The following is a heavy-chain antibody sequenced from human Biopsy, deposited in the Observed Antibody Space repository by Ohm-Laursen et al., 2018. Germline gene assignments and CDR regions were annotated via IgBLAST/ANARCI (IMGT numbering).Heavy chain of an antibody. CDR2: IYSVGNT. D-gene: IGHD6-19*01. CDR3: ARGRRTSGWPYFDN. Sequence: SETLSLTCTVSGDSLTSGPENWSWIRQSPGQGLEYIGFIYSVGNTNYNPSLKNRVTMSVDTSKNQFYLKLYSVTAADTAVYYCARGRRTSGWPYFDNWGQGALVIVSP. J-gene: IGHJ4*02. V-gene: IGHV4-61*01. CDR1: GDSLTSGPEN.